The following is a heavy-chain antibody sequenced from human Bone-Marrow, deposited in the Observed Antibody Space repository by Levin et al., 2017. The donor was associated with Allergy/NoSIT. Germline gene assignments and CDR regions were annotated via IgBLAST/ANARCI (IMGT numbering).Heavy chain of an antibody. CDR2: ISGSGGST. CDR1: GFTFSSYA. V-gene: IGHV3-23*01. Sequence: PGGSLRLSCAASGFTFSSYAMSWVRQAPGKGLEWVSAISGSGGSTYYADSVKGRFTISRDNSKNTLYLQMNSLRAEDTAVYYCAKTCCLPAYYYYYYGMDVWGQGTTVTVSS. J-gene: IGHJ6*02. D-gene: IGHD2-2*01. CDR3: AKTCCLPAYYYYYYGMDV.